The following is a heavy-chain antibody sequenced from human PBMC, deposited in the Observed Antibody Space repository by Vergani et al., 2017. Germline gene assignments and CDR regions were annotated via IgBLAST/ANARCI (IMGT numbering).Heavy chain of an antibody. Sequence: QVQLVESGGGVVQPGRSLRLSCAASGFTFSSYAMHWVRQAPGKGLEWVAVISYDGSNKYYADSVKGRFTISRDNSKNTLYLQMNSLRAEDTAVYYCARAHDCSSTSWPDYYYYYYMDVWGKGTTVTVSS. CDR2: ISYDGSNK. CDR1: GFTFSSYA. CDR3: ARAHDCSSTSWPDYYYYYYMDV. V-gene: IGHV3-30-3*01. D-gene: IGHD2-2*01. J-gene: IGHJ6*03.